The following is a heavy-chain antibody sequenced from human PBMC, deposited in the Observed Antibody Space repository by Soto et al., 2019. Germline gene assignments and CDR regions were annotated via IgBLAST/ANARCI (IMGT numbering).Heavy chain of an antibody. J-gene: IGHJ4*02. CDR2: IKQDGSEK. V-gene: IGHV3-7*01. D-gene: IGHD5-18*01. CDR3: AREPVDTGYYFDY. CDR1: GFTFSSYW. Sequence: EVQLVESGGGLVQPGGSLRLSCEASGFTFSSYWMSWVRQAPGKGLEWVANIKQDGSEKYYVDSVKGRFTISRDNAKNSLYLQMNSLRAEDTAVYYCAREPVDTGYYFDYWGQGTLVTVSS.